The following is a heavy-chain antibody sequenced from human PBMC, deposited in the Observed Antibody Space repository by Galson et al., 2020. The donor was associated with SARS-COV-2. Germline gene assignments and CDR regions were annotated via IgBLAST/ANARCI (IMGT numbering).Heavy chain of an antibody. V-gene: IGHV2-5*02. CDR1: GFSLTTRGVG. Sequence: SGPTLVKPTHTLTLTCTFSGFSLTTRGVGVGWIRQPPGKALEWLAIIYWDDDERYSTSTTSRPTITKDTSKNQVVPTMTNMDPVDTATYYCGHRRSDSDECGDEGDFYCSAFAGWGQWTMATFSS. J-gene: IGHJ3*01. CDR2: IYWDDDE. CDR3: GHRRSDSDECGDEGDFYCSAFAG. D-gene: IGHD2-21*01.